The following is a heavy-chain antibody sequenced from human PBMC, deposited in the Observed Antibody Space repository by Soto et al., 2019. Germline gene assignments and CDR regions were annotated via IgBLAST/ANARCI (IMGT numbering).Heavy chain of an antibody. D-gene: IGHD2-15*01. J-gene: IGHJ4*02. CDR2: IIPILGIA. V-gene: IGHV1-69*02. Sequence: QVQLVQSGAEVKKPGSSVKVSCKASGGTFSSYTISWVRQAPGQGLEWMGRIIPILGIANHAQKFQGRGTITADKSTSTAYMELSSLRSEDTAVYYCATEYCSGGSCYPGDWSQGTLVTVSS. CDR1: GGTFSSYT. CDR3: ATEYCSGGSCYPGD.